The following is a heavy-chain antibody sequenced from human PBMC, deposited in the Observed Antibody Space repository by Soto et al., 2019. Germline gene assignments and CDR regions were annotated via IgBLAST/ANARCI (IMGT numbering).Heavy chain of an antibody. CDR1: GGSISSADYY. Sequence: PSETLSLTCTVSGGSISSADYYWSWIRQPPGKGLEWIGYIYYSGKTDYNPSLESRVTISVDTSKNQFSLKVGSVTAADTAVYYCAREPYTSSSGFDFWGQGTLVTVSS. V-gene: IGHV4-30-4*01. J-gene: IGHJ4*02. D-gene: IGHD6-6*01. CDR3: AREPYTSSSGFDF. CDR2: IYYSGKT.